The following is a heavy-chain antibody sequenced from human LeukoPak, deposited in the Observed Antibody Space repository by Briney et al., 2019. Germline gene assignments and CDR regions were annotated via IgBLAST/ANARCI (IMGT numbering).Heavy chain of an antibody. CDR2: FGTRSTSI. V-gene: IGHV3-21*04. D-gene: IGHD2-2*02. Sequence: GGSLRLSCTASGFTFSGYSMNWIRQAPGKGLEWVSSFGTRSTSIYHAGSVKGRFTISRDNSKNTLYLQMNSLRAEDTAVYYCAKDEVVVPAAIFDYWGQGTLVTVSS. J-gene: IGHJ4*02. CDR3: AKDEVVVPAAIFDY. CDR1: GFTFSGYS.